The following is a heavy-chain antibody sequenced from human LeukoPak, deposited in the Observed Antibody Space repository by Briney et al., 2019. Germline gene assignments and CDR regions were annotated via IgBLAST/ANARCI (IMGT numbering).Heavy chain of an antibody. J-gene: IGHJ4*02. V-gene: IGHV1-8*01. Sequence: ASVKVSCKASGYTFTSYDINWVRQAPGQGLEWMGWMNPNSGNTGYAQKFQGRVTMTRNTSISTAYMELSSLRSEDTAVYYCARPASPYYYDSSANFDYWGQGTLVTVSS. CDR2: MNPNSGNT. CDR3: ARPASPYYYDSSANFDY. D-gene: IGHD3-22*01. CDR1: GYTFTSYD.